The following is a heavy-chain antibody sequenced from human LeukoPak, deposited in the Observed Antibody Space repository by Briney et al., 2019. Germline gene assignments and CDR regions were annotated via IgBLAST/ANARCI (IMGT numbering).Heavy chain of an antibody. J-gene: IGHJ5*02. Sequence: GGSLRLSCAASGFTFSSYSMNWFRQAPGKGLEWVSVIYSGGSTYYADSVKGRFTISRDNSKNTLYLQMNSLRAEDTAVYYCARDAPSGSYGTWGQGTLVTVSS. D-gene: IGHD3-10*01. CDR3: ARDAPSGSYGT. CDR2: IYSGGST. CDR1: GFTFSSYS. V-gene: IGHV3-53*01.